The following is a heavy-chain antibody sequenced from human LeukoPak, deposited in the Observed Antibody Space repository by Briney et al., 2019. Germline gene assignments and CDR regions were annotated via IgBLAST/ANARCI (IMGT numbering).Heavy chain of an antibody. CDR3: ARANRGPAAGGGDWFDP. CDR2: IWYDGGNK. Sequence: PGGSLRLSCAASGFTFTSYAMGWVRQAPGKGLEWVAVIWYDGGNKYYADSVKGRFTISRDNSKNTLYLQMNSLRAEDTAVYYCARANRGPAAGGGDWFDPWGQGTLVTVSS. D-gene: IGHD6-13*01. J-gene: IGHJ5*02. CDR1: GFTFTSYA. V-gene: IGHV3-33*08.